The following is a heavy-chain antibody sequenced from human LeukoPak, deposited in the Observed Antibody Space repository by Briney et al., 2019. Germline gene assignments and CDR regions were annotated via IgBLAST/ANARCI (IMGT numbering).Heavy chain of an antibody. J-gene: IGHJ4*02. D-gene: IGHD6-13*01. CDR3: AKLRIAAAGPEGNFDY. CDR2: ISYDGSNK. CDR1: GFTFSSYG. V-gene: IGHV3-30*18. Sequence: GGSLRLSCAASGFTFSSYGMHWVRQAPGKGLEWVAVISYDGSNKYYADSVKGRFTISRDNSKNTLYLQINSLRAEDTAVYYCAKLRIAAAGPEGNFDYWSQGTLVTVSS.